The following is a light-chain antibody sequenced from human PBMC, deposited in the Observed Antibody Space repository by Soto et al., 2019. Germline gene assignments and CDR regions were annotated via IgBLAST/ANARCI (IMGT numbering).Light chain of an antibody. CDR1: SSNIGSNT. CDR3: ATWDDSRNGVV. V-gene: IGLV1-44*01. CDR2: SNN. J-gene: IGLJ2*01. Sequence: QSVLTQPPSSSGAPGQRVTISCSGSSSNIGSNTVNWYQQLPGTAPKLLISSNNQRPSGVPDRFSGSKSGTSASLAISGLQSEDEADYYCATWDDSRNGVVFGGGTKLTVL.